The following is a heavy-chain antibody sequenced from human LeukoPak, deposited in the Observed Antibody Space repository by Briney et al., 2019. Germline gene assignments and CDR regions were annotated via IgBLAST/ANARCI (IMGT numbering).Heavy chain of an antibody. V-gene: IGHV4-59*01. Sequence: SETLSLTGTVSGGSISTYYWNWIRQPPGKGLEWIGYIYYSGSTNCNPSLKSRVTISVDTSKNQFSLKLSSVTAADTAVYYCARVPYYHDSSGYYYGYFDYWGQGTLVTVSS. CDR3: ARVPYYHDSSGYYYGYFDY. D-gene: IGHD3-22*01. CDR1: GGSISTYY. J-gene: IGHJ4*02. CDR2: IYYSGST.